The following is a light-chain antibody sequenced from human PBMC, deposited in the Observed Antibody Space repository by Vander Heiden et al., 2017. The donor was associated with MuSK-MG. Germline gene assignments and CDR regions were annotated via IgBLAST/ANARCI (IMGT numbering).Light chain of an antibody. CDR2: QDR. CDR3: QAWDSSTAVVV. CDR1: KLGDKY. Sequence: SYELTQPPSVSVSPGQTASITCSGDKLGDKYACWYQQKPGHAPVLVIYQDRKRPSGMPERFSGSNYGNTATLTSSGTQAMDEADYYCQAWDSSTAVVVFGGGTKLTVL. J-gene: IGLJ2*01. V-gene: IGLV3-1*01.